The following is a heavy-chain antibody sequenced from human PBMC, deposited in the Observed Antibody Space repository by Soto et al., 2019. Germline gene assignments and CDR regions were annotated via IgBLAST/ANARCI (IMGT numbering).Heavy chain of an antibody. CDR1: GGTFSSYT. CDR3: ARAGYGDYGIYYYYYGMDV. V-gene: IGHV1-69*02. D-gene: IGHD4-17*01. J-gene: IGHJ6*02. Sequence: SVKVSCKASGGTFSSYTISWVRQAPGQGLEWMGRIIPILGIANYAQKFQGRVTITADKSTSTAYMELSSLRSEDTAVYYCARAGYGDYGIYYYYYGMDVWGQGTTVTVSS. CDR2: IIPILGIA.